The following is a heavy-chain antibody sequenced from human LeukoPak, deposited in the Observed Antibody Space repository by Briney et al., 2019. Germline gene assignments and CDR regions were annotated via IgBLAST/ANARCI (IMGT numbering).Heavy chain of an antibody. CDR3: ARELGSSGYYYGAFDY. J-gene: IGHJ4*02. CDR2: IIPIFGTA. V-gene: IGHV1-69*05. CDR1: GGTFSSYA. Sequence: SVKVSCKASGGTFSSYAISWVRQAPGQGLEWMGRIIPIFGTANYAQKFQGRVTITTDESTSTAYMELSSLRSEDTAVYYCARELGSSGYYYGAFDYWGQGTPVTVSS. D-gene: IGHD3-22*01.